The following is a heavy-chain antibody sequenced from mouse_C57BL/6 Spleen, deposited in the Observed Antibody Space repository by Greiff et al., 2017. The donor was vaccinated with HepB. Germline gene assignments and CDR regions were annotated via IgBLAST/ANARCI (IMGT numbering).Heavy chain of an antibody. D-gene: IGHD2-1*01. CDR2: IDPETGGT. V-gene: IGHV1-15*01. CDR1: GYTFTDYE. CDR3: TNYGNPRGDY. J-gene: IGHJ2*01. Sequence: VQLQQSGAELVRPGASVTLSCKASGYTFTDYEMHWVKQTPVHGLEWIGAIDPETGGTAYNQKFKGKAILTADKSSSTAYMELRSLTSEDSAVYYSTNYGNPRGDYWGQGTTLTVSS.